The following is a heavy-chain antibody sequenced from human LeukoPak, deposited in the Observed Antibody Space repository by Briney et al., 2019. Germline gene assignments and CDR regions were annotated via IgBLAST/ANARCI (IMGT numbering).Heavy chain of an antibody. Sequence: SETLSLTCTVSGGSISSYYWSWIRQPPGKGLEWIGSIYTSGSTNYNPSLKSRVTISVDTSKNQFSLKLSSVTAADTAVYYCARTGLRSGGGYYYYMDVWGKGTTVTVSS. CDR1: GGSISSYY. J-gene: IGHJ6*03. CDR3: ARTGLRSGGGYYYYMDV. D-gene: IGHD3-16*01. CDR2: IYTSGST. V-gene: IGHV4-4*09.